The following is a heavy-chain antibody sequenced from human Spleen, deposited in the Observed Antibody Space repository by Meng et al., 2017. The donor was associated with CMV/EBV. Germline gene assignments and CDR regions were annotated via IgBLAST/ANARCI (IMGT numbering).Heavy chain of an antibody. D-gene: IGHD3-3*01. J-gene: IGHJ4*02. V-gene: IGHV3-30-3*01. Sequence: GGSLRLSCAASGFTLSSYEMHWVRQVPGKGLEWVAVILYDGSNKDYADSVKGRFTISRDNSKNTLYLQMNSLRAEDTAVYYCARDGGNDFWSVRYYFDYWGQGTLVTVSS. CDR1: GFTLSSYE. CDR3: ARDGGNDFWSVRYYFDY. CDR2: ILYDGSNK.